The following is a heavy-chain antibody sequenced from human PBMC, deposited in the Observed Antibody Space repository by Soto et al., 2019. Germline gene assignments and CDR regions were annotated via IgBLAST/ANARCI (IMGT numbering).Heavy chain of an antibody. V-gene: IGHV4-30-4*01. CDR2: IFSSGTT. CDR1: GVSFSGYY. CDR3: ARVPSPFDYYYAMDV. D-gene: IGHD3-16*01. Sequence: PSETLSLTCAVYGVSFSGYYWSWVRQSPGKGLEWIGYIFSSGTTYYNPSLKSRLTMSLDASQNQFSLKLNSLTDADTAVYFCARVPSPFDYYYAMDVWGQGTTVTVSS. J-gene: IGHJ6*02.